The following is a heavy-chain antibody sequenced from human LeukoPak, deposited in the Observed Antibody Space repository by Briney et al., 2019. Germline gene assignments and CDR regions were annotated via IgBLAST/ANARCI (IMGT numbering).Heavy chain of an antibody. CDR2: ISAYNGNT. D-gene: IGHD3-22*01. J-gene: IGHJ4*02. CDR1: GYTFTSYG. V-gene: IGHV1-18*01. CDR3: ARDYYDSSGYYWGGY. Sequence: GASVKVSCKASGYTFTSYGISWVRQAPGQGLEWMGWISAYNGNTNYAQKLQGRVTMTTDTSTSTAYMELRSLRSDDTAVYYCARDYYDSSGYYWGGYWGQGTLVTVSS.